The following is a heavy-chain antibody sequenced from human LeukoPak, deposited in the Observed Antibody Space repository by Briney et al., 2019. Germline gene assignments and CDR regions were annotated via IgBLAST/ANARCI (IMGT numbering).Heavy chain of an antibody. V-gene: IGHV3-30*02. CDR2: IRYDGTKT. D-gene: IGHD3-10*01. J-gene: IGHJ5*02. CDR1: TFTFSDYG. Sequence: QPGGSLRLSCIGSTFTFSDYGMHWVRQAPGKGLEWVAFIRYDGTKTYYADSAKGRFAISRDNSKSTVYLQMNSLRVEDAAVYYCSKDLTSDFGGDLDPWGQGTLVTVSS. CDR3: SKDLTSDFGGDLDP.